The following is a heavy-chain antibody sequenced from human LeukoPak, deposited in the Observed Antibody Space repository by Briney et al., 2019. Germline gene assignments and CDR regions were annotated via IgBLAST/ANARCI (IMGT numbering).Heavy chain of an antibody. CDR3: ARGSSGWQGDWFDP. D-gene: IGHD6-19*01. CDR2: INHSGST. J-gene: IGHJ5*02. V-gene: IGHV4-34*01. Sequence: SETLSLTCAVYGGSFSGYYWSWIRQPPGKGLEWIGEINHSGSTNYNPSLKSRVTISVDTSKNQFSLKLSSVTAADTAVYYCARGSSGWQGDWFDPWGQGTLVTVSS. CDR1: GGSFSGYY.